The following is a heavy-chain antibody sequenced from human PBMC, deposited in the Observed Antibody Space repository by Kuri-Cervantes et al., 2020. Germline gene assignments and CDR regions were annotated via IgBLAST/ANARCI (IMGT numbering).Heavy chain of an antibody. J-gene: IGHJ5*02. Sequence: GESLKISCAASGFTFSSYGMHWVRQAPGKGLEWVAVISYDGSNKYYADSVKGRFTISRDNSKNTLYLQMNSLRAEDTAVYYCASTKQAFTLPNWFDPWGQGTLVTVSS. CDR1: GFTFSSYG. D-gene: IGHD2/OR15-2a*01. CDR3: ASTKQAFTLPNWFDP. V-gene: IGHV3-30*03. CDR2: ISYDGSNK.